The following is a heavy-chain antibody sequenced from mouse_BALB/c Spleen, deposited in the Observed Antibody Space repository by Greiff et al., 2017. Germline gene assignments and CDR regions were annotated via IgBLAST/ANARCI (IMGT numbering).Heavy chain of an antibody. J-gene: IGHJ2*01. CDR2: IRNKANGYTT. CDR1: GFTFTDYY. Sequence: EVQLQESGGGLVQPGGSLRLSCATSGFTFTDYYMSWVCQPPGKAPEWLGFIRNKANGYTTEYSASVKGRFTIPGDNSQSVLFLQMNTLRAEDSATYYGARDNYGLFDYWGQGTTLTVSS. V-gene: IGHV7-3*02. CDR3: ARDNYGLFDY. D-gene: IGHD1-1*01.